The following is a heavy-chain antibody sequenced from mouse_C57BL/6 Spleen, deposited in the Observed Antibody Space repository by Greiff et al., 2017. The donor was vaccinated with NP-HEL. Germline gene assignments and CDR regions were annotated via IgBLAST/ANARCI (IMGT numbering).Heavy chain of an antibody. Sequence: QVQLQQPGAELVKPGASVKLSCKASGYTFTSYWMHWVKPRPGHGLEWIGLIHPHIGSTNNNEKLKSKATLPVDKSSSTAYMQLSSRTSVDSAVYYCARSHYYGSNYFDYWGQGTTLTVSS. CDR3: ARSHYYGSNYFDY. D-gene: IGHD1-1*01. CDR1: GYTFTSYW. J-gene: IGHJ2*01. V-gene: IGHV1-64*01. CDR2: IHPHIGST.